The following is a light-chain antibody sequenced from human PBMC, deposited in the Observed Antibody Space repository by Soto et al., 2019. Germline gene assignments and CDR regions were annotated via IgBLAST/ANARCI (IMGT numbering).Light chain of an antibody. CDR1: QTVYTN. CDR2: GAS. V-gene: IGKV3-15*01. CDR3: QQYDSSPRT. J-gene: IGKJ1*01. Sequence: DIVMTQSPATLSVSPGERATLSCRASQTVYTNLAWYQQKPGQAPRLLIYGASARAAGIPDRFSGSGSGTEFTLTISSLQSEDFAVYWCQQYDSSPRTFGQGTKVEIK.